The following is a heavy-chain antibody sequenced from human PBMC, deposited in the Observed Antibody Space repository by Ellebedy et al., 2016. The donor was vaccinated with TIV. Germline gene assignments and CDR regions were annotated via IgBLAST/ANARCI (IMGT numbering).Heavy chain of an antibody. CDR2: ISSSSSYI. D-gene: IGHD3-22*01. CDR3: ARPDYYYDSSGYYPFDY. V-gene: IGHV3-21*01. CDR1: GFTFSSYS. Sequence: GESLKISCAASGFTFSSYSMNWVRQAPGKGLEWVSSISSSSSYIYYADSVKGRFTISRDNAKNSLYLQMNSLRAEDTAVYYCARPDYYYDSSGYYPFDYWGQGTLVTVSS. J-gene: IGHJ4*02.